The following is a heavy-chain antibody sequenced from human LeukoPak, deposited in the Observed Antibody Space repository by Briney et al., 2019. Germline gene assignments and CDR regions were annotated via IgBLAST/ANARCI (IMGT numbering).Heavy chain of an antibody. CDR2: FDPENDER. CDR3: AAEISWSHYFDY. V-gene: IGHV1-24*01. J-gene: IGHJ4*02. Sequence: GASVKVSCKVSGYTLTEISMHWVREAPGKGLEWMGGFDPENDERIDAQKFQGRVTMTEDTSTDTAYMELSRLRSEDTAVYYCAAEISWSHYFDYWGQGTLVTVSS. D-gene: IGHD1-26*01. CDR1: GYTLTEIS.